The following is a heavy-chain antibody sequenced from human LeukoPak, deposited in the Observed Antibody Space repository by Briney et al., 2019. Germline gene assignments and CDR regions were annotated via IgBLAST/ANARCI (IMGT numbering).Heavy chain of an antibody. Sequence: ETLSLTCTVSGGSISSYYWSWIRQPAGKGLEWIGRIYTSGSTNYNPSLKSRVTMSVDTSKNQFSLKLSSVTAADTAVYYCERDRWDSSGYYYSWFDPWGQGTLVTVSS. CDR1: GGSISSYY. J-gene: IGHJ5*02. CDR2: IYTSGST. D-gene: IGHD3-22*01. V-gene: IGHV4-4*07. CDR3: ERDRWDSSGYYYSWFDP.